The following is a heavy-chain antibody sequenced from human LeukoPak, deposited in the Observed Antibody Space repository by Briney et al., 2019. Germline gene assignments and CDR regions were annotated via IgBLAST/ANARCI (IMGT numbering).Heavy chain of an antibody. D-gene: IGHD3-22*01. Sequence: GGSLRLSCAASGFTFSSHWMYWVRQVPGKGLVWVSRIRTDGTDTTYADSVKGRFTISRGNAKNTLYLQMNSLRAEDTAVYHCARDMGEDSSGSYRFGMDVWGQGTTVTVSS. J-gene: IGHJ6*02. V-gene: IGHV3-74*01. CDR1: GFTFSSHW. CDR2: IRTDGTDT. CDR3: ARDMGEDSSGSYRFGMDV.